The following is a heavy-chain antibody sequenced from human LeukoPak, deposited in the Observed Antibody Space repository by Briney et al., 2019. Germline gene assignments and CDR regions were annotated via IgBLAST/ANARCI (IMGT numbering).Heavy chain of an antibody. CDR3: ARDSHSGLQ. J-gene: IGHJ4*02. D-gene: IGHD2-21*01. V-gene: IGHV4-34*01. CDR1: DGSFNFSF. Sequence: SESLSPTCPVSDGSFNFSFCGSVRQPPGKGLDWIGEIDNRGSTQYNPSLRSRATISVDTARNQFSLELTSVTAADTAVYFSARDSHSGLQWGQGALVTVSS. CDR2: IDNRGST.